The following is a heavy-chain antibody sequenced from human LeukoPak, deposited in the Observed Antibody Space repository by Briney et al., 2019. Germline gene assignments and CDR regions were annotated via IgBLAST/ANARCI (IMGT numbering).Heavy chain of an antibody. J-gene: IGHJ5*02. D-gene: IGHD5-12*01. CDR1: GFTVSDNY. Sequence: GGSLRLSCAASGFTVSDNYMSWVRQSPGKGLEWVSVLYRGGDTYYADSVRGRFTISRDNSKNTLYLQMNSLRVEDTAVYYCARDSYSDSEAVRWFDPWGQGTLVTVSP. V-gene: IGHV3-66*01. CDR3: ARDSYSDSEAVRWFDP. CDR2: LYRGGDT.